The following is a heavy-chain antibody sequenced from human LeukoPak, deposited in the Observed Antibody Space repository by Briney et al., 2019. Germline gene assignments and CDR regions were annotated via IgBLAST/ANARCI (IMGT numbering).Heavy chain of an antibody. V-gene: IGHV1-8*03. CDR1: GYTFTSYD. D-gene: IGHD2-2*01. Sequence: GASVKVSCKASGYTFTSYDINWVRQATGQGLEWMGWMNPNSGNTGYAQKFQGRVTITRNTSISTAYMELSSLRSEDTAVYYCARGGGYCSSTSCYYYYYYYMDVWGKGTTVTVSS. J-gene: IGHJ6*03. CDR2: MNPNSGNT. CDR3: ARGGGYCSSTSCYYYYYYYMDV.